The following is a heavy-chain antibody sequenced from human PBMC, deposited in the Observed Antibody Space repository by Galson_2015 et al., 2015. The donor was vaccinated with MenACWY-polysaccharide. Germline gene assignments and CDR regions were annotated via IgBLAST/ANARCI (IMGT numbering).Heavy chain of an antibody. Sequence: SVKVSCKASGYSFSSYDINWVRQTTGQGLEWMGWMNPNSGNTSYAQKSQGRVTMTRNTSISIAYMELSSLRSEDTAVYYCARGGKYYYDSSGYLNWFDPWGQGTLVTVSS. CDR3: ARGGKYYYDSSGYLNWFDP. V-gene: IGHV1-8*01. J-gene: IGHJ5*02. CDR2: MNPNSGNT. CDR1: GYSFSSYD. D-gene: IGHD3-22*01.